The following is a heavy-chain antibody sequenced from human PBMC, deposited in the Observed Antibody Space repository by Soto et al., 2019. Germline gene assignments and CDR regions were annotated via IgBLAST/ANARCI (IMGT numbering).Heavy chain of an antibody. D-gene: IGHD3-3*01. Sequence: GGSLILSCAASGFTFSSYSMNWVRQAPGRWLEWVSSISSSSSYIYYADSVKGRFTISRDNAKNSLYLQMNSLRAEDTAVYYCARYPAEIFGVVYYGMDVWGQGTTVTVSS. CDR2: ISSSSSYI. CDR3: ARYPAEIFGVVYYGMDV. J-gene: IGHJ6*02. CDR1: GFTFSSYS. V-gene: IGHV3-21*01.